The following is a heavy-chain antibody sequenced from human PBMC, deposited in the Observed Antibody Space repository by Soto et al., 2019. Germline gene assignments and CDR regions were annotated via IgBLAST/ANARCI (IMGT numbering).Heavy chain of an antibody. V-gene: IGHV4-34*01. CDR3: ARGDYGSGSYYYFDY. CDR1: GGSFSGYY. CDR2: INHSGST. J-gene: IGHJ4*02. Sequence: PSETLSLTCAVYGGSFSGYYWSWIRQPPGKGLEWIGEINHSGSTNYNPSLKSRVTISVDTSKNQFSLKLSSVTAADTAVYYCARGDYGSGSYYYFDYWGQGTLVTVSS. D-gene: IGHD3-10*01.